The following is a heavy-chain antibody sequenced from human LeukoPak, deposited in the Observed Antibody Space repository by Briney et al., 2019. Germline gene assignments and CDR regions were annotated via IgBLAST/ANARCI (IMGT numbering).Heavy chain of an antibody. CDR2: ISAYNGNT. CDR3: ARFLGRITISGVVPYGMDV. Sequence: GASVKVSCKASGYTFTSYGISWVRQAPGQGLEWMGWISAYNGNTNYAQKLQGRVTMTTDTSTSTAYMELRSLRSDDTAVYYCARFLGRITISGVVPYGMDVWGQGTTVTVSS. J-gene: IGHJ6*02. V-gene: IGHV1-18*01. CDR1: GYTFTSYG. D-gene: IGHD3-3*01.